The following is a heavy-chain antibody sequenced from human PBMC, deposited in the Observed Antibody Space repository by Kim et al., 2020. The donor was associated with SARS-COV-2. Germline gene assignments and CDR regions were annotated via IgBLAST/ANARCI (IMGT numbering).Heavy chain of an antibody. CDR1: GFRFTNYW. CDR3: TRNEK. J-gene: IGHJ4*02. CDR2: IKGDGSER. Sequence: GGSLRLSCAVSGFRFTNYWMSWVRQAPGKGLEWVANIKGDGSERYYGDSVKGRFTISRDDARNSLYLQMNSLRAEDTAVYYCTRNEKWGQGTLVTVSS. V-gene: IGHV3-7*01.